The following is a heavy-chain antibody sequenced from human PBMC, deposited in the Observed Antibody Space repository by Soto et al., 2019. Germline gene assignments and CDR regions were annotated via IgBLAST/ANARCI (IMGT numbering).Heavy chain of an antibody. Sequence: EVQLVESGGGLVQPGGSLRLSCAASGFTFSSYDMHWVRQATGKGLEWVSAIGTAGDTYYPGSVKGRFTISRENAKNSLYLQMNGLRAEDTAVYYCARNYGDYGYYYGMDVWGQGTTVTVSS. V-gene: IGHV3-13*01. CDR1: GFTFSSYD. D-gene: IGHD4-17*01. CDR2: IGTAGDT. CDR3: ARNYGDYGYYYGMDV. J-gene: IGHJ6*02.